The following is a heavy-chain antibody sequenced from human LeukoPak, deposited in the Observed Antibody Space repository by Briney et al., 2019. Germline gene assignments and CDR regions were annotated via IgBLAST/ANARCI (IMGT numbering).Heavy chain of an antibody. V-gene: IGHV3-30-3*01. CDR1: GFTFSNYA. D-gene: IGHD2-2*03. Sequence: GRSLRLSCAASGFTFSNYAMHWVRQAPGKGLEWVAVISYDGSNKYYADSVKGRFTISRDNFRNTLYLQMNSLRAEDTAVYCCARAGYCSSTSCYDDYWGQGTLVTVSS. J-gene: IGHJ4*02. CDR2: ISYDGSNK. CDR3: ARAGYCSSTSCYDDY.